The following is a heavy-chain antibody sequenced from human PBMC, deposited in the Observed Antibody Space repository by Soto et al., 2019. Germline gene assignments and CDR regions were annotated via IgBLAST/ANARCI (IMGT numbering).Heavy chain of an antibody. Sequence: QVQLVQSGAEVKKPGSSVKVSCKASGGTFSSYTISWLRQAPGQGLEWMGRIIPILGIANYAQKFQGRVTITADKSTSTAYMELRSLRSEDTAMYYCASEGDYYDSSGYPDYWGQGTLVTVSS. J-gene: IGHJ4*02. CDR3: ASEGDYYDSSGYPDY. CDR1: GGTFSSYT. CDR2: IIPILGIA. D-gene: IGHD3-22*01. V-gene: IGHV1-69*02.